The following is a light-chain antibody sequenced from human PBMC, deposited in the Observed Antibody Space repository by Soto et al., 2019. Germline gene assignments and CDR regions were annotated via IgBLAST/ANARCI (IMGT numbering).Light chain of an antibody. CDR3: LQDYNYPMT. V-gene: IGKV1-6*01. Sequence: AIDMTQSPSSLSASVGDRVTITCRASQGIRNDLGWYQQKPGKAPKVLIYAASSLQSGVRSRFSGSGSGTDFNLTISSLQPEDFATYYCLQDYNYPMTFGQGTKVEIK. CDR1: QGIRND. J-gene: IGKJ1*01. CDR2: AAS.